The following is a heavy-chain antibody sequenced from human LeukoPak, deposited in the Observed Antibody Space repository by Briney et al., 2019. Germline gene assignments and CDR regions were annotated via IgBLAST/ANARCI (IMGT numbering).Heavy chain of an antibody. Sequence: GGSLRLSWAGSGFIFNNYAMHWVRQPPGKGLEGVSGISWNSGSIDYADSVKGRFTISRDNAKNSLYLQMNSLRAEDTAFYYCAKDTRRHYTSGPHPDSLHWGKGALVTVSS. CDR1: GFIFNNYA. CDR2: ISWNSGSI. V-gene: IGHV3-9*01. J-gene: IGHJ4*02. D-gene: IGHD6-19*01. CDR3: AKDTRRHYTSGPHPDSLH.